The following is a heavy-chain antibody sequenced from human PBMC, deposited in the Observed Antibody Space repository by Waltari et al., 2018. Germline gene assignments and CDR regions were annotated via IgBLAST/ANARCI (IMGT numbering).Heavy chain of an antibody. J-gene: IGHJ4*02. Sequence: EVQLLESGGGLIQPGGSLRLSCAASGFVFSTNAMSWVRQSPGKGLEWVSGIGSGGETHYTDSVKGRFTISRDNSESSLYLQMNSLRAEDTAVYYCAKDLYWWTAADYWGQGILVTVSS. CDR3: AKDLYWWTAADY. V-gene: IGHV3-23*01. CDR1: GFVFSTNA. D-gene: IGHD6-13*01. CDR2: IGSGGET.